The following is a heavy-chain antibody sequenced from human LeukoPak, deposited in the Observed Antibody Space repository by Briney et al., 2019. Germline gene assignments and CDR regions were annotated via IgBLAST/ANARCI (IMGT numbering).Heavy chain of an antibody. Sequence: PGGSLRLSCAASGFTFSSYWIHWVRQTPGKGLVWVSRIYGDGSGTGYADSVKGRFTISRDNAKNTLYLQMNSLRAEDTAVYYCSREIRPAGTDSGGQGTLVTVSS. D-gene: IGHD6-13*01. J-gene: IGHJ4*02. CDR1: GFTFSSYW. V-gene: IGHV3-74*01. CDR3: SREIRPAGTDS. CDR2: IYGDGSGT.